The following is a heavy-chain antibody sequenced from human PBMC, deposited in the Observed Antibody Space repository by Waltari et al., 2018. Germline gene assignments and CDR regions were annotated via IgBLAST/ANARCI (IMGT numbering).Heavy chain of an antibody. CDR2: ISSSSSYI. Sequence: EVQLVESGGGLVQPGRSLRLSCTASGFTFGDYAMSWVRQAPGKGLEWVSSISSSSSYIYYADSVKGRFTISRDNAKNSLYLQMNSLRAEDTAVYYCAREGVVSYYIRFPRPLYYMDVWGKGTTVTVSS. CDR1: GFTFGDYA. J-gene: IGHJ6*03. CDR3: AREGVVSYYIRFPRPLYYMDV. V-gene: IGHV3-21*01. D-gene: IGHD1-26*01.